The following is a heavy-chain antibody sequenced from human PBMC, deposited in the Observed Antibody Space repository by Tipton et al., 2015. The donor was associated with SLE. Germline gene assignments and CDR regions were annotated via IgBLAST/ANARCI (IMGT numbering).Heavy chain of an antibody. CDR3: AALGYCSSTSCSRGTDNWFDP. CDR2: IYYSGST. J-gene: IGHJ5*02. V-gene: IGHV4-39*07. Sequence: TLSLTCTVSGGSISSSSYYWGWIRQPPGKGLEWIGSIYYSGSTYYNPSLKSRVTISVDTSKNQFSLKLSSVTAADTAVYYCAALGYCSSTSCSRGTDNWFDPWGQGTLVTVSS. CDR1: GGSISSSSYY. D-gene: IGHD2-2*01.